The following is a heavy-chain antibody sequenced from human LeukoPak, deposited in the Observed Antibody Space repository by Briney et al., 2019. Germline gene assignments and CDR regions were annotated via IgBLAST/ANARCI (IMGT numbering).Heavy chain of an antibody. J-gene: IGHJ4*02. Sequence: GGPLRLSCAASGFTFSSYGMHWVRQAPGKGLEWVAVISYDGSNKYYADSVKGRFTISRDNSKNTLYLQMNSLRAEDTAVYYCAKGPDFDYWGQGTLVTVSS. CDR2: ISYDGSNK. CDR3: AKGPDFDY. V-gene: IGHV3-30*18. CDR1: GFTFSSYG.